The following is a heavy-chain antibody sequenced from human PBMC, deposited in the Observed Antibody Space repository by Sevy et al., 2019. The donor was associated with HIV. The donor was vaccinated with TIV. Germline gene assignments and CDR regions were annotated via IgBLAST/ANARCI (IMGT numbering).Heavy chain of an antibody. V-gene: IGHV3-30*02. CDR2: IRYDGSNK. Sequence: GGSLRLSCAASGFTFSSYGMHWVRQAPGKGLEWVAFIRYDGSNKYYADSVKGRLSISRDNSKKTPYLQMNSLRAEDTAVYYCAKDLIPVIAARHKWLEPWGQGTLVTVSS. D-gene: IGHD6-6*01. CDR1: GFTFSSYG. J-gene: IGHJ5*02. CDR3: AKDLIPVIAARHKWLEP.